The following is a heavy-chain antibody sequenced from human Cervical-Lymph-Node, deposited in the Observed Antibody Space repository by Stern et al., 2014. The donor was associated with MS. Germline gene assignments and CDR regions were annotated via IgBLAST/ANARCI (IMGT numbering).Heavy chain of an antibody. J-gene: IGHJ3*02. Sequence: QMQLVQSGPEVKKPGTSVKVSCKASGFTFTSSAVQWVRQARGQRLEWIGWICVGSGNTNYAQKFQERVTITRDMSTSTAYMELSSLRSEDTAVYYCAAEPMYYSDSVGAFDIWGQGTMVTVSS. CDR1: GFTFTSSA. D-gene: IGHD3-22*01. CDR3: AAEPMYYSDSVGAFDI. CDR2: ICVGSGNT. V-gene: IGHV1-58*01.